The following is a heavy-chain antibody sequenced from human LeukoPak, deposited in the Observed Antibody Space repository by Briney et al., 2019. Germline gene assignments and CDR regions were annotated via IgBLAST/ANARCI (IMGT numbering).Heavy chain of an antibody. CDR3: ARRGLERFLEWLSHYYYMDV. J-gene: IGHJ6*03. CDR2: ISAYNGNT. D-gene: IGHD3-3*01. Sequence: ASVKVSCKASGYTFTSYGISWVRQAPGQGLEWMGWISAYNGNTNYAQKLQGRVTMTTDTSTSTAYMELRSLRSDDTAVYYCARRGLERFLEWLSHYYYMDVWGKGTTVTVSS. CDR1: GYTFTSYG. V-gene: IGHV1-18*01.